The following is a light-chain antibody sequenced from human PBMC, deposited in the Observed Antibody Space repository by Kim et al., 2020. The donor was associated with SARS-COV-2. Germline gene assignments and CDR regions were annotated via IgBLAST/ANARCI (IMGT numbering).Light chain of an antibody. V-gene: IGLV1-44*01. CDR2: NDN. Sequence: GQRVPVSCSGGRPTVGSHIVNWFPQLPGTAPKLLLYNDNRRPSGVPDRFSGSRSGTSASLAISGLQSEDEADYYCATWDYSLNGWVFGGGTQLTVL. CDR3: ATWDYSLNGWV. CDR1: RPTVGSHI. J-gene: IGLJ3*02.